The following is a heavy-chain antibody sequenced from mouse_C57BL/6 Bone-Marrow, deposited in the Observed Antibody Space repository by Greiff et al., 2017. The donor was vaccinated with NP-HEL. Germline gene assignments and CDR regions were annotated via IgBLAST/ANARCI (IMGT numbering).Heavy chain of an antibody. CDR3: ARSALYYMFAY. V-gene: IGHV1-63*01. D-gene: IGHD2-1*01. J-gene: IGHJ3*01. CDR1: GYTFTNYW. Sequence: QVQLKQSGAELVRPGTSVKMSCKASGYTFTNYWIGWAKQRPGHGLEWIGDIYPGGGYTNYNEKFKGKATLTADKSSSTAYMQFSSLTSEDSAIYYCARSALYYMFAYWGQGTLVTVSA. CDR2: IYPGGGYT.